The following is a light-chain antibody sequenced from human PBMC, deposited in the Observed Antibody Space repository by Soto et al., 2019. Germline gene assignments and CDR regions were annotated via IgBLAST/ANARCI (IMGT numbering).Light chain of an antibody. J-gene: IGKJ2*01. CDR1: QSVSSSY. CDR2: GAS. CDR3: QQYGSSPPYT. Sequence: EIVLTQSPGTLSLSPGERATLSCRASQSVSSSYLAWYQQKPGQAPRLLIYGASSRATGIPDRFSGSGSGTDFTLTIIRLGPEDFAVYYYQQYGSSPPYTFGQGTKLEIK. V-gene: IGKV3-20*01.